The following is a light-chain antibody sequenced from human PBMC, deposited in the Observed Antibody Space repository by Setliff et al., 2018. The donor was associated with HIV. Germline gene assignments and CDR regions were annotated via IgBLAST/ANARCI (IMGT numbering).Light chain of an antibody. J-gene: IGLJ1*01. CDR3: CSNTGSNTYV. CDR1: SSDVGRYNL. Sequence: QSVLTQPASVSGSPGQPITISCTGTSSDVGRYNLVSWYQQHPGKAPKLMIYQATKRPSGVSNRFSGSKSGNMASLTISGLQAEDEADYYCCSNTGSNTYVFGTGTKGTVL. CDR2: QAT. V-gene: IGLV2-23*01.